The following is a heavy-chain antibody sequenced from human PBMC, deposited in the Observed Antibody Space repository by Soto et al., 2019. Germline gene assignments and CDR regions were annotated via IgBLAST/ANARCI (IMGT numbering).Heavy chain of an antibody. D-gene: IGHD3-22*01. CDR1: GGSISSYY. J-gene: IGHJ5*02. V-gene: IGHV4-59*01. Sequence: TVSGGSISSYYWSWIRQPPGKGLEWIGYIYYSGSTNYNPSLKSRVTISVDTSKNQFSLKLSSVTAADTAVYYCAREVRMEVHDSSGPGFDPWGQGTLVTVSS. CDR3: AREVRMEVHDSSGPGFDP. CDR2: IYYSGST.